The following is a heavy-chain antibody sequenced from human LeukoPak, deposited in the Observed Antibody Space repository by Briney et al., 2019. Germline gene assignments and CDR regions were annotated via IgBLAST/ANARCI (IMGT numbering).Heavy chain of an antibody. CDR2: ISWNSGSI. CDR3: AKVKRRDSGSYYFDY. CDR1: GFTFDDYA. V-gene: IGHV3-9*03. Sequence: GRSLRLSCAASGFTFDDYAMHWVRQAPGKGLEWVSGISWNSGSIGYADSVKGRFTISRDNAKNSLYLQMNSLRAEDMALYYCAKVKRRDSGSYYFDYWGQGTLVTVSS. D-gene: IGHD3-10*01. J-gene: IGHJ4*02.